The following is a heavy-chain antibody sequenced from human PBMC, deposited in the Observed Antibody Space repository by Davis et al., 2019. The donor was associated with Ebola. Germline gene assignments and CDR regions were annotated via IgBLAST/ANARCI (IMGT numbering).Heavy chain of an antibody. CDR3: ARESKVYAIRVDY. V-gene: IGHV4-34*01. CDR1: GGSFSGYY. D-gene: IGHD2-8*01. Sequence: SETLSLTCAVYGGSFSGYYWSWIRQPPGKGLEWIGEINHSGSTNYNPSLKSRVTISVDTSRNQFSLKLSSVTAADTAVYYCARESKVYAIRVDYWGQGTLVTVSS. J-gene: IGHJ4*02. CDR2: INHSGST.